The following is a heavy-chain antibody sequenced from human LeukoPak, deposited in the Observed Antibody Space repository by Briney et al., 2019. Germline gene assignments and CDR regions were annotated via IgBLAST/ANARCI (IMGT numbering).Heavy chain of an antibody. V-gene: IGHV1-69*05. CDR3: ARDSQWELLPHFDY. CDR1: GGTFSSYA. D-gene: IGHD1-26*01. Sequence: SVKVSCKASGGTFSSYAISWVRQAPGQGLEWMGRIIPTFGTANYAQKFQGRVTITTDESTSTAYMELSSLRSEDTAVYYCARDSQWELLPHFDYWGQGTLVTASS. J-gene: IGHJ4*02. CDR2: IIPTFGTA.